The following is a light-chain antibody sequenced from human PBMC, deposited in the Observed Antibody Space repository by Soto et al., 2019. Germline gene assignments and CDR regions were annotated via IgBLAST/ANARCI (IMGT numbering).Light chain of an antibody. CDR1: SSDVGGYNY. CDR3: SSYTIFSTSV. J-gene: IGLJ1*01. CDR2: EVS. V-gene: IGLV2-14*01. Sequence: QSVLTQPASVSGSPGQSITISCTGTSSDVGGYNYVSWYQQHPGKAPKLMIYEVSNRPSGVSNRFSGSKSGNTASLTISGLQAEDEADYYCSSYTIFSTSVSVNGTKVTVL.